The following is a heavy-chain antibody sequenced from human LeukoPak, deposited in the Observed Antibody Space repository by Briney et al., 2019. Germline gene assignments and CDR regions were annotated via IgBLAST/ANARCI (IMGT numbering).Heavy chain of an antibody. J-gene: IGHJ4*02. Sequence: SETLSLTCAVYGGSFSGYYWSWIRQPPGKGLEWLGEINHSGSTNYNPSLKSRVTISVDTSKNQFSLKLSSVTAADTAVYYCARGRGQWLVGRYFDYWGQGTLVTVSS. D-gene: IGHD6-19*01. CDR2: INHSGST. V-gene: IGHV4-34*01. CDR3: ARGRGQWLVGRYFDY. CDR1: GGSFSGYY.